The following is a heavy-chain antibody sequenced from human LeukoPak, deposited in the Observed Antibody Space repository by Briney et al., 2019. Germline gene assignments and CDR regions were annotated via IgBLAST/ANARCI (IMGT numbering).Heavy chain of an antibody. V-gene: IGHV3-21*01. CDR2: ISVSSNYI. CDR1: GFTFSTYS. CDR3: ARDLYSDNLGAFDI. Sequence: GGSLRLSCAASGFTFSTYSMNWVRQAPGKGLKWVSSISVSSNYIYYADSVKGRFTISRDNAKNSLYLQMNSLRAEDTAVYYCARDLYSDNLGAFDIWGQGTMVTVSS. J-gene: IGHJ3*02. D-gene: IGHD1-26*01.